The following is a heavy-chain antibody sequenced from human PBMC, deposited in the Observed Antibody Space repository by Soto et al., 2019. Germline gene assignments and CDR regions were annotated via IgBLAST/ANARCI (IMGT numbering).Heavy chain of an antibody. CDR1: GFTFSSYA. CDR3: AKDGVPDWYFDL. J-gene: IGHJ2*01. D-gene: IGHD3-16*01. CDR2: ISGSGGGT. V-gene: IGHV3-23*01. Sequence: EVQLLESGGGLVQPGVSLRLSCAASGFTFSSYAMSWVRQAPGKGLEWVSGISGSGGGTKYADSVKGRFTISRDNSKNMLYLQMSILRAEDTAVYSCAKDGVPDWYFDLWGRGTLVTVSS.